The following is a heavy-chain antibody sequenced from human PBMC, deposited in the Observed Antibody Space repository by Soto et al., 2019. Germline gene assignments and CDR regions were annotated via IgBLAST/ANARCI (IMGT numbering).Heavy chain of an antibody. CDR2: INHSGST. CDR1: GGSFSGYY. D-gene: IGHD2-2*01. CDR3: ARGVGYCSSTSCSIQFDY. V-gene: IGHV4-34*01. Sequence: ASETLSLTCAVYGGSFSGYYWSWIRQPPGKGLEWIGEINHSGSTNYNPSLKSRVTISVDTSKNQFSLKLSSVTAADTAVYYCARGVGYCSSTSCSIQFDYWGQGTLVTVSS. J-gene: IGHJ4*02.